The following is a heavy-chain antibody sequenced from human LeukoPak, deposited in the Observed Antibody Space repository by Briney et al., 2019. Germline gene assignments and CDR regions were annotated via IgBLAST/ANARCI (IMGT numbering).Heavy chain of an antibody. CDR2: FYYTGST. J-gene: IGHJ4*02. V-gene: IGHV4-39*01. CDR3: ARRDYFDY. Sequence: SETLSLTCTVSGGSISSYYWGWIRQPPGKGLEWIGSFYYTGSTYYNPSLKSRVTISVDTSKNQFSLKLRSVTAADTAVYYCARRDYFDYWGQGTLVTVSS. D-gene: IGHD5-24*01. CDR1: GGSISSYY.